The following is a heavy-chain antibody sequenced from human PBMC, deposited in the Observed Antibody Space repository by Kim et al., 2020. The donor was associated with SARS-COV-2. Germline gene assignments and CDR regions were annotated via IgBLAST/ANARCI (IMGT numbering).Heavy chain of an antibody. Sequence: GGSLRLSCAASGFTFSSYSMNWVRQAPGKGLEWVSSISSSSSYIYYTDSVKGRFTISRDNAKNSLYLQMNSLRAEDTAVYYCARERGSCSSTSCYRWPSFEDYWGQGTLVTVSS. V-gene: IGHV3-21*01. CDR1: GFTFSSYS. CDR2: ISSSSSYI. D-gene: IGHD2-2*02. CDR3: ARERGSCSSTSCYRWPSFEDY. J-gene: IGHJ4*02.